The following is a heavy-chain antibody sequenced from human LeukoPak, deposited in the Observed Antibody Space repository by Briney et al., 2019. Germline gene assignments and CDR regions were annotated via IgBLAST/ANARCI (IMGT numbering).Heavy chain of an antibody. CDR1: GGATRSSTYY. D-gene: IGHD2-15*01. V-gene: IGHV4-39*01. CDR3: ATETVVPGKDGPFNL. CDR2: IFSSVPI. J-gene: IGHJ3*01. Sequence: SETLSLTCVVSGGATRSSTYYSGWIRQPPGKGLEWIATIFSSVPINYNPSLRSRVTLSVETSKNPFSLKLTSVTVADTAFYYGATETVVPGKDGPFNLWGRGALVTVSS.